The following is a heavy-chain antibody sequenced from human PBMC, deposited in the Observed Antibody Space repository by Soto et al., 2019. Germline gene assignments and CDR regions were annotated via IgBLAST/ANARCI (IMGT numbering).Heavy chain of an antibody. CDR2: ISSSSSYI. J-gene: IGHJ4*02. Sequence: GESLKISCAASGFTFSSYSMNWVRQAPGKGLEWVSSISSSSSYIYYADSVKGRFTISRDNAKNSLYLQMNSLRAEDTAVYYCARDRPDDILPMGSHFVYYFDYWGQGTLVTVSS. CDR3: ARDRPDDILPMGSHFVYYFDY. CDR1: GFTFSSYS. D-gene: IGHD3-9*01. V-gene: IGHV3-21*01.